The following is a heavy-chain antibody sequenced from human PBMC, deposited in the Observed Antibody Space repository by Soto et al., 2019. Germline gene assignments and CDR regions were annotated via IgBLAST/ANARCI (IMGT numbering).Heavy chain of an antibody. D-gene: IGHD6-6*01. Sequence: ASVKVSCKASGYTFTGYYMHWVRQAPGQGLEWMGWINPNSGGTNYAQKFQGRVTMTRDTSISTAYMELSRLRSDDTAVYYCARVVAARPASWFDPWGQGTLVTVSS. CDR2: INPNSGGT. CDR3: ARVVAARPASWFDP. J-gene: IGHJ5*02. V-gene: IGHV1-2*02. CDR1: GYTFTGYY.